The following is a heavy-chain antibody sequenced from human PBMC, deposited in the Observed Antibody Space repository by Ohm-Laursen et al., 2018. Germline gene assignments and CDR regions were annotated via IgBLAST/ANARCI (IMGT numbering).Heavy chain of an antibody. CDR1: GFTFSTYW. V-gene: IGHV3-74*01. Sequence: SLRLSCTASGFTFSTYWMHWVRQAPGKGLVWVSRVHTDGSSTTYADSVKGRFTISRDNAKNTLYLQMNSLRAEDTAVYYCARSHRDYYDSSGFYSWGQGTLVTVSS. CDR2: VHTDGSST. CDR3: ARSHRDYYDSSGFYS. J-gene: IGHJ5*01. D-gene: IGHD3-22*01.